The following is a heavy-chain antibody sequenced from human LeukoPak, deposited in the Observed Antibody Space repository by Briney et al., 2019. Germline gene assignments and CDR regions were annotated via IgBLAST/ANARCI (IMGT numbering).Heavy chain of an antibody. Sequence: SETLSLTCTVSGGSISSGSYYRTWIRQPAGKGLEWIGRISNSGTTNYNPSLKSRVSISLDTSKSQFSLKLNSVTAADTAVYFCARAHCTGGSCDSHEEYYFDYWGQGTLVSVSS. CDR3: ARAHCTGGSCDSHEEYYFDY. V-gene: IGHV4-61*02. D-gene: IGHD2-15*01. J-gene: IGHJ4*02. CDR2: ISNSGTT. CDR1: GGSISSGSYY.